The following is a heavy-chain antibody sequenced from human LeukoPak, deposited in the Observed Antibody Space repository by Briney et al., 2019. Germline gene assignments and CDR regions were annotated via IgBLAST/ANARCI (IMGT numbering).Heavy chain of an antibody. CDR2: IYSGGST. CDR1: GFTFSSYD. Sequence: PGGSLRLSCVVSGFTFSSYDMSWVRQAPGKGLEWVSVIYSGGSTYYADSVKGRFTISRDNSKNTLYLQMNSLRAEDTAVYYCARDKVDGSGSYGYRGQGTLVTVSS. J-gene: IGHJ4*02. CDR3: ARDKVDGSGSYGY. V-gene: IGHV3-53*01. D-gene: IGHD3-10*01.